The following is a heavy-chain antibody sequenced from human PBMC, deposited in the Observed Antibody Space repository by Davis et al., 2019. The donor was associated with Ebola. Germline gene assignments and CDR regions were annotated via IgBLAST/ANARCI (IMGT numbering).Heavy chain of an antibody. D-gene: IGHD4-17*01. CDR3: ARGYGDY. V-gene: IGHV1-46*01. CDR2: INPSGGST. J-gene: IGHJ4*02. Sequence: ASVKVSCKASGGTFSSYTISWVRQAPGQGLEWMGIINPSGGSTSYAQKFQGRVTMTRDTSTSTVYMELSSLRSEDTAVYYWARGYGDYWGQGTLVTVS. CDR1: GGTFSSYT.